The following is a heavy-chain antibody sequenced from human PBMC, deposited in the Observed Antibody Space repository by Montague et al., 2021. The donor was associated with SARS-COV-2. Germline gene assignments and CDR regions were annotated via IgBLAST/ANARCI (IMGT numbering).Heavy chain of an antibody. Sequence: SETPSLTCTVSGGSITRNYYWGWIRQPPGKGLEWVGNIYYSGTTFINPSLEGRVTISVDASKNQFSLNLTSVTAADTAVYYCARPLVRGVPKAFDIWGQGALVIVSS. D-gene: IGHD3-10*01. CDR1: GGSITRNYY. CDR3: ARPLVRGVPKAFDI. CDR2: IYYSGTT. J-gene: IGHJ3*02. V-gene: IGHV4-39*01.